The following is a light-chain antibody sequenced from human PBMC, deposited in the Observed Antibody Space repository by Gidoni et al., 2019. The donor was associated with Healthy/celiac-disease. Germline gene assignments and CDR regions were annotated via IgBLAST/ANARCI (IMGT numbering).Light chain of an antibody. Sequence: DIQMTQTPSPLSAPAGDRVTITCRASQSISSDLNWYQQKPGKAPKLLIYAASSLQSGVPSRVSGSGSGTDVTLTISSLQPEDFATYYCQQSYSTPITFGPGTKVDIK. CDR3: QQSYSTPIT. CDR1: QSISSD. CDR2: AAS. J-gene: IGKJ3*01. V-gene: IGKV1-39*01.